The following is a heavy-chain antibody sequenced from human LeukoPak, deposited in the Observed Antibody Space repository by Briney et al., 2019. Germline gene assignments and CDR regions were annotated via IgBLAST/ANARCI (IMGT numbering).Heavy chain of an antibody. CDR2: IYYSGST. D-gene: IGHD2-15*01. Sequence: SETLSLTCTVSGGSISSGGYYWSWIRQHPGKGLEWIGYIYYSGSTNYNPSLKSRVTISVDTSKNQFSLKLSSVTAADTAVYYCARGFHYCSGGSCYLGRYNWFDPWGQGTLVTVSS. J-gene: IGHJ5*02. CDR1: GGSISSGGYY. CDR3: ARGFHYCSGGSCYLGRYNWFDP. V-gene: IGHV4-31*03.